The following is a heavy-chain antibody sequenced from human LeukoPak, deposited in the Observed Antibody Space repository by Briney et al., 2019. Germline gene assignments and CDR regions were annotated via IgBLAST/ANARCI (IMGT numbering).Heavy chain of an antibody. J-gene: IGHJ4*02. V-gene: IGHV4-39*01. CDR1: GDSISSSSFY. D-gene: IGHD6-19*01. CDR3: ASSFTSSGWYSSDY. CDR2: IYYSGST. Sequence: SETLSLTCTVSGDSISSSSFYWDWIRQPPGKGLEWIGSIYYSGSTYYTPSLKSRVTISVDTSKNQFSLKLSSVTAADTAVYYCASSFTSSGWYSSDYWGQGTLVTVSS.